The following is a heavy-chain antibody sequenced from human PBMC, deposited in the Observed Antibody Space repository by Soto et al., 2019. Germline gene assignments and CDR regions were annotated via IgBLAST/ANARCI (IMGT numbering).Heavy chain of an antibody. V-gene: IGHV4-59*01. CDR1: GGSITSSY. Sequence: PSENLSLTCTVSGGSITSSYWSWIRRPPGKGLEWIAYIYDTGISGYTPSTSYNPSLKSRVTMSVDTSKSQLSLKLTSVTAADTAVYYCARGEDAFFYYGLDVWGQGITVTVSS. CDR3: ARGEDAFFYYGLDV. J-gene: IGHJ6*02. CDR2: IYDTGISGYTPST.